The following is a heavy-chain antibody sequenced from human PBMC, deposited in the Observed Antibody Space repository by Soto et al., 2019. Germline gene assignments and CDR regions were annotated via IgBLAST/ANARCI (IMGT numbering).Heavy chain of an antibody. Sequence: TSETLSLTCTVSGGSISSSSYYWGWIRQPPGKGLEWIGSIYYSGSTYYNPSLKSRVTISVDTSKNQFSLKLSSVTAADTAVYYCARRITIFGVAQGFDPWGQGTLVTVSS. CDR3: ARRITIFGVAQGFDP. CDR1: GGSISSSSYY. J-gene: IGHJ5*02. CDR2: IYYSGST. D-gene: IGHD3-3*01. V-gene: IGHV4-39*01.